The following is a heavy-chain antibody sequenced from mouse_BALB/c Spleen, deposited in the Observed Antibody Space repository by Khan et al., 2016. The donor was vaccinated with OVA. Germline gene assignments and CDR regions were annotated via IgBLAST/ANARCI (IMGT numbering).Heavy chain of an antibody. J-gene: IGHJ4*01. Sequence: DLVKPGASVKLSCKASGYTFTSYWINWIKQRPGQGLEWIGRIATGSGSTPYNEMFKGTATLTVDTSSSTAYIQLSSLSSEDSAVYFSAKSNCCGTGHYAMDYWGQGTSVTVSS. CDR2: IATGSGST. CDR1: GYTFTSYW. D-gene: IGHD1-1*01. CDR3: AKSNCCGTGHYAMDY. V-gene: IGHV1S41*01.